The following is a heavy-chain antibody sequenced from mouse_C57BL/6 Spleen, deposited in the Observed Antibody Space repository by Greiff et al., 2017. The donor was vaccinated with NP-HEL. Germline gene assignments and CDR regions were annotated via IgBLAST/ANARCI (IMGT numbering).Heavy chain of an antibody. Sequence: QVQLQQSGAELVRPGASVTLSCKASGYTFTDYEMHWVKQTPVHGLEWIGAIDPETGGTAYNQKFKGKAILTADKSSSTAYMELSLTSEDSAVYYCTTMVTTTGDYWGQGTTLTVSS. CDR3: TTMVTTTGDY. CDR2: IDPETGGT. J-gene: IGHJ2*01. V-gene: IGHV1-15*01. D-gene: IGHD2-2*01. CDR1: GYTFTDYE.